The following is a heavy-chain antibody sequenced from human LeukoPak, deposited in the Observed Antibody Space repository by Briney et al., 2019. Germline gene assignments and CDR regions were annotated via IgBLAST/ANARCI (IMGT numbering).Heavy chain of an antibody. CDR2: ISSSSSYI. Sequence: PGGSLRLSCAASGFTFSSYSMNWVRQAPGKGLEWVPSISSSSSYIYYADSVKGRFTISRDNAKNSLYLQMNSLRAEDTAVYYCARRSGIAVAGAFDYWGQGTLVTVSS. CDR3: ARRSGIAVAGAFDY. V-gene: IGHV3-21*04. D-gene: IGHD6-19*01. CDR1: GFTFSSYS. J-gene: IGHJ4*02.